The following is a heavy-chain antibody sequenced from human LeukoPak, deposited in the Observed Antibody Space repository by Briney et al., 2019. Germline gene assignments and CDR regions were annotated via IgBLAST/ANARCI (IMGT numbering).Heavy chain of an antibody. V-gene: IGHV1-2*02. J-gene: IGHJ5*02. CDR2: INPNSGGT. CDR3: ARGQGPQKGWFDP. Sequence: ASVKVSCKASGYTFTGYYMHWVRQAPGQGLEWMGWINPNSGGTNYAQKFQGRVTMTRDTSISTAYMELSRLRSDDTAVYYCARGQGPQKGWFDPWGQGTLVTVSS. CDR1: GYTFTGYY.